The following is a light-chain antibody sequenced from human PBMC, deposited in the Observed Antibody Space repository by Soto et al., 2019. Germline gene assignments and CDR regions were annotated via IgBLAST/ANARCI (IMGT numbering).Light chain of an antibody. CDR2: GAS. CDR1: QSISNW. J-gene: IGKJ2*01. Sequence: DIQLTQSPSTLSASVGDRVTITCRASQSISNWLAWYQQQRGTAPKLLIYGASTLEGGVPSRFSGSRSGTQFTLTVSSLQPDDFATYYCQQYNDSFPYTFGQGTKLEIK. V-gene: IGKV1-5*03. CDR3: QQYNDSFPYT.